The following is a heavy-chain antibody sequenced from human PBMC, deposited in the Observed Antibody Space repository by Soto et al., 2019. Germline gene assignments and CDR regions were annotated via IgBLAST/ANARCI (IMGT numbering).Heavy chain of an antibody. D-gene: IGHD3-10*01. CDR2: IWNDGSNE. CDR1: GFTFSRDA. Sequence: GGSPRVSCAASGFTFSRDAMHWVRQAPGKGLEWVAFIWNDGSNEYYADSVKGRAIISRDNSENTVYLQMNSLRGEDTAVYFCVRDAADSGYAFDIWGQGTMVTVS. J-gene: IGHJ3*02. CDR3: VRDAADSGYAFDI. V-gene: IGHV3-33*01.